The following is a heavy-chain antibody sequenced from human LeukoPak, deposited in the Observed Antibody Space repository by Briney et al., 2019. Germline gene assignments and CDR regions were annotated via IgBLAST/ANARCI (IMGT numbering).Heavy chain of an antibody. CDR2: IRQDGGEI. V-gene: IGHV3-7*03. J-gene: IGHJ4*02. Sequence: PGGSLRLSCAASGFTFSNYWMHWVRQAPGKGLEWVANIRQDGGEIYYVGSVKGRFSISRDNAKNSLYLQMNSLRAEDTAVYYCARRRYNWNAIDYWGQGTLVTVSS. CDR1: GFTFSNYW. CDR3: ARRRYNWNAIDY. D-gene: IGHD1-20*01.